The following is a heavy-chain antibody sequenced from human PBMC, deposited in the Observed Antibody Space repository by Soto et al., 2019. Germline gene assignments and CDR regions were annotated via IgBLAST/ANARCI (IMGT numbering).Heavy chain of an antibody. V-gene: IGHV3-23*01. D-gene: IGHD2-2*01. CDR3: AKAVVVPAAMYYYYMDV. CDR1: GFTFSSYA. J-gene: IGHJ6*03. Sequence: EVQLLESGGGLVQPGGSLRLSCAASGFTFSSYAMSWVRQAPGKGLEWVSAISGSGGSTYYADSVKGRFTISRDNSKNTLYLQMNGLRAEDTAVYYCAKAVVVPAAMYYYYMDVWGKGTTVTVSS. CDR2: ISGSGGST.